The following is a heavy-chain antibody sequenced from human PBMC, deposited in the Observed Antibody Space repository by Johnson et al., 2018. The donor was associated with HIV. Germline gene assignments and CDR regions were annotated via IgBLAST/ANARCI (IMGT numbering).Heavy chain of an antibody. V-gene: IGHV3-66*01. Sequence: VQLVESGGGLVQPGGSLRLSCAASGFTISNNYMSWVRQAPGKGLEWVSVIYSGGSTYYADSVTGRFPISRDISKNTLYLQMNSLRAEDTAVYYCAREGATIEGRSTFDIWGPGTMVTVSS. CDR3: AREGATIEGRSTFDI. CDR1: GFTISNNY. J-gene: IGHJ3*02. D-gene: IGHD5-24*01. CDR2: IYSGGST.